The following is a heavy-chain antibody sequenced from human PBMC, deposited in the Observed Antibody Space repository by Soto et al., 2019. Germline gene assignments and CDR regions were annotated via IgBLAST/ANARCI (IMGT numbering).Heavy chain of an antibody. CDR3: AKDRIGLYYYDSSGSFDY. V-gene: IGHV3-33*06. J-gene: IGHJ4*02. D-gene: IGHD3-22*01. CDR1: GFTFSSYG. CDR2: ISCNGSSK. Sequence: GGSLRLSCAASGFTFSSYGMHWVRQAPGKGLEWVAAISCNGSSKYYADSVKGRFTISRDNSKNTLYLQMNSLRAEDTAVYYCAKDRIGLYYYDSSGSFDYWGQGTLVTVSS.